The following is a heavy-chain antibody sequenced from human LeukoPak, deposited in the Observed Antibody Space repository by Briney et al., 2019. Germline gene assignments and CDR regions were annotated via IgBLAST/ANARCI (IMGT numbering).Heavy chain of an antibody. CDR2: ISGSGGST. D-gene: IGHD3-9*01. CDR1: GFTFSSYA. V-gene: IGHV3-23*01. Sequence: PGGSLRLSCAASGFTFSSYAMSWVGQAPGKGVEGVSAISGSGGSTYYADSVKGRFTISRDNSKNTLYLQMNSLRAEDTAVYYCAKDCYDILTGYYVDYFDYWGQGTLVTVSS. J-gene: IGHJ4*02. CDR3: AKDCYDILTGYYVDYFDY.